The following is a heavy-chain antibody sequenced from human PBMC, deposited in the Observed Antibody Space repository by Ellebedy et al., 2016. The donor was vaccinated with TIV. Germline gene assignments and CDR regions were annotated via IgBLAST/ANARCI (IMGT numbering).Heavy chain of an antibody. D-gene: IGHD6-19*01. J-gene: IGHJ3*01. CDR1: GFAFSNYW. CDR2: VSTDGSSA. Sequence: GESLKISCAASGFAFSNYWMHWVRQAPGKGLVWVSRVSTDGSSANYADSVKGRFTIPRDNAKNSLYLQMNSLRAEDTAVYYCSSSGRRAFDLWGQGTMVTVSS. V-gene: IGHV3-74*01. CDR3: SSSGRRAFDL.